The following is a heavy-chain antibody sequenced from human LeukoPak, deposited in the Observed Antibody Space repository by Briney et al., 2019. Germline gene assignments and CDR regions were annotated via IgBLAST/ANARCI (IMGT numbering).Heavy chain of an antibody. CDR2: IYYRGST. V-gene: IGHV4-59*01. CDR3: ARMYYDFWSVPSMFDY. D-gene: IGHD3-3*01. J-gene: IGHJ4*02. CDR1: GDSISRYY. Sequence: SETLSLTCTVSGDSISRYYWSWIRQPPGKGLEWVGYIYYRGSTNYNPSLKSRVTISGDTSKNQFSLKLNYVTAADMAIYYCARMYYDFWSVPSMFDYWGQGTLVTVSS.